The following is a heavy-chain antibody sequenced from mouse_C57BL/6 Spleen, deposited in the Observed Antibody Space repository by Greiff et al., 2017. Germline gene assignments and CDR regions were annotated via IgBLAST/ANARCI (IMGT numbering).Heavy chain of an antibody. CDR1: GYAFTNYL. Sequence: QVQLQQSGAELVRPGTSVTVSCKASGYAFTNYLIEWVKQRPGQGLEWIGVINPGSGGTNYNEKFQGKATLTADKSSSTAYMQLSSLTSEDAAVYFCARSALLRDYYAMDYWGQGTSVTVSS. D-gene: IGHD1-2*01. V-gene: IGHV1-54*01. CDR2: INPGSGGT. J-gene: IGHJ4*01. CDR3: ARSALLRDYYAMDY.